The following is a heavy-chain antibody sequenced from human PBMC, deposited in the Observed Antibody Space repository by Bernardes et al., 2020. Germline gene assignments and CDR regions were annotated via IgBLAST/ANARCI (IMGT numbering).Heavy chain of an antibody. CDR1: GYSISSGFY. CDR3: ARDRGLAVALDY. Sequence: SETLSLTCAVSGYSISSGFYWGWIRRPPGKGLEWIGSIYPSGSTYYNPSLKSRVTISVDTSKNQFSLKLASVTAADTAVYFCARDRGLAVALDYWGQGTLVTVSS. D-gene: IGHD6-19*01. J-gene: IGHJ4*02. V-gene: IGHV4-38-2*02. CDR2: IYPSGST.